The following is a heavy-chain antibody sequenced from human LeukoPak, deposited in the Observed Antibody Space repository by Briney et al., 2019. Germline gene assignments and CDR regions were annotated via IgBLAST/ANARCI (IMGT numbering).Heavy chain of an antibody. CDR1: GYTFTSYA. J-gene: IGHJ4*02. V-gene: IGHV1-3*01. CDR3: ARSNIVVVPAAPDY. CDR2: INAGNGNT. D-gene: IGHD2-2*01. Sequence: ASVKVSCKASGYTFTSYAMHWVRQAPGQRLEWMGWINAGNGNTKYSQKFQGRVTITRDTSASTAYMELSSLRSEDTAVYYCARSNIVVVPAAPDYWGQGNLVTVSS.